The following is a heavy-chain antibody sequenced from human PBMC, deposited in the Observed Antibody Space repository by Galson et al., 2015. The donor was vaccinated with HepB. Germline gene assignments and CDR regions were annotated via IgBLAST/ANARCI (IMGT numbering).Heavy chain of an antibody. CDR3: AKDLLFTYYYDSSGRNQHYGMDV. CDR2: ISYDGSNK. J-gene: IGHJ6*02. D-gene: IGHD3-22*01. CDR1: GFTFSSYG. Sequence: SLRLSCAASGFTFSSYGMHWVRQAPGKGLEWVAVISYDGSNKYYADSVKGRFTISRDNSKNTLYLQMNSLRAEDTAVYYCAKDLLFTYYYDSSGRNQHYGMDVWGQGTTVTVSS. V-gene: IGHV3-30*18.